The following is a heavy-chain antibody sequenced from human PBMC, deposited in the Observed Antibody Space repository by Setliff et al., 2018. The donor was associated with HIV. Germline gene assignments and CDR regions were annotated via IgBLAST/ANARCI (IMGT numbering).Heavy chain of an antibody. D-gene: IGHD3-10*01. CDR2: VNYRGNT. J-gene: IGHJ6*03. V-gene: IGHV4-39*01. CDR1: GGSISTSRYY. Sequence: SETLSLTCTVSGGSISTSRYYWGWIRQPPGKGLEWIGSVNYRGNTYYNPSLTSRAAIFVDTSKNQISLKLSSVTAADTAVYYCASLNGSESPYIYYYYMDVWGKGTTVTVSS. CDR3: ASLNGSESPYIYYYYMDV.